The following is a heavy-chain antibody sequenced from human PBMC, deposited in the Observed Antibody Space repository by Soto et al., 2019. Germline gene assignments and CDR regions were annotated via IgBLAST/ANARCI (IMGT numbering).Heavy chain of an antibody. CDR3: ARKSDILTGYYMPDYYYYGMDV. D-gene: IGHD3-9*01. CDR1: GYTLTELS. V-gene: IGHV1-24*01. J-gene: IGHJ6*02. CDR2: FDPEDGET. Sequence: ASVKVSCKVSGYTLTELSMHWVRQAPGKGLEWMGGFDPEDGETIYAQKFQGRVTMTEDTSTDTAYMELSSLRSEDTAVYYCARKSDILTGYYMPDYYYYGMDVWGQGTTVTVSS.